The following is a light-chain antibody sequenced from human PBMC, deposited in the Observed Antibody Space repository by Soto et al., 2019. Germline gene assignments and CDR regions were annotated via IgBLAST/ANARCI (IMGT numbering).Light chain of an antibody. CDR2: AAS. CDR3: QKYNSAPWT. V-gene: IGKV1-27*01. Sequence: DIQMTQSPSSLSASVGDRVTITCRASQGISNYLAWYQQKPGKVPKLLIYAASTLQSGVPSRFSGSGSETDLTLTISSLQPEDVATYYCQKYNSAPWTFGQETKVEIK. J-gene: IGKJ1*01. CDR1: QGISNY.